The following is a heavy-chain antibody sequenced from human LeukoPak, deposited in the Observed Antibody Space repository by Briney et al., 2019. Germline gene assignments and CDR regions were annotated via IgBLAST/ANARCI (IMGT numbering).Heavy chain of an antibody. J-gene: IGHJ4*02. CDR1: GGSMNNYY. V-gene: IGHV4-59*01. Sequence: PSETLSLTCTVSGGSMNNYYWRCVRQSPGKGLEWVGYIYHTGSATYKPSLKSRVTLSLDTSKNQFSLRLNSVTAADTAVYYCARGRGDSKGTSFDFWGQGTLVTVSS. CDR3: ARGRGDSKGTSFDF. CDR2: IYHTGSA. D-gene: IGHD3-22*01.